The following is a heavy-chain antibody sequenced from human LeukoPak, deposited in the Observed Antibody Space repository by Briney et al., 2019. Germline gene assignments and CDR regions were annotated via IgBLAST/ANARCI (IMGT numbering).Heavy chain of an antibody. V-gene: IGHV3-23*01. CDR2: SIGSGGSA. CDR3: AKHRFESGGYHSTD. D-gene: IGHD3-22*01. J-gene: IGHJ4*02. CDR1: GFTFSTYT. Sequence: GGSLRLSCVASGFTFSTYTMNWIRQAPGKGLEWVSGSIGSGGSAFYADSVKGRFSISRDTSKNTLFLHMNNLRAGDTAVYYCAKHRFESGGYHSTDWGQETLVTVSS.